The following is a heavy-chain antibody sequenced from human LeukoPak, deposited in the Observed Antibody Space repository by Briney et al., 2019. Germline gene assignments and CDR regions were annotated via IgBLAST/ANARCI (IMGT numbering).Heavy chain of an antibody. CDR3: GRSARWSFLQAD. D-gene: IGHD2-15*01. J-gene: IGHJ4*02. V-gene: IGHV4-59*08. CDR1: GGSLRGDY. Sequence: SETLSHTCTVSGGSLRGDYRSWIRQAPGKGLEWIGYIYYSGSTSYNPSLKSRVTISVDTSKNRFSLKLTSLTAADPAGYYCGRSARWSFLQADWGEGALVTVSS. CDR2: IYYSGST.